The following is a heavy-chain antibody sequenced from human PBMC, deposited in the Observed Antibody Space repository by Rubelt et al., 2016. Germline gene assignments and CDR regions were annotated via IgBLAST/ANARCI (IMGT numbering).Heavy chain of an antibody. Sequence: VQLVQSGAEVKKPGASVKVSCKASGYTSTGYYIHWVRQAPGQGLEWMGRISSSSGVTNYAQKFQGRVTMPRDTSIRTAYMGLSGLSSDDTAVYYCARGPNSDGWLSFDYWGQGTLVTVSS. V-gene: IGHV1-2*06. D-gene: IGHD6-19*01. CDR1: GYTSTGYY. J-gene: IGHJ4*02. CDR2: ISSSSGVT. CDR3: ARGPNSDGWLSFDY.